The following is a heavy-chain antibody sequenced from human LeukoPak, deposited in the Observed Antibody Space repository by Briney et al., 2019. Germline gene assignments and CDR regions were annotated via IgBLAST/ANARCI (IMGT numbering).Heavy chain of an antibody. D-gene: IGHD1-26*01. CDR3: ARDLGIVASYGMDV. CDR1: GGSISSYY. Sequence: SETLSFTCTVSGGSISSYYWSWVRQPPGKGLEWIGYIYYSGSTNYNPSLKSRVTISVDTSKNQFSLKLSSVTAADTAVYYCARDLGIVASYGMDVWGQGTTVTVSS. CDR2: IYYSGST. V-gene: IGHV4-59*01. J-gene: IGHJ6*02.